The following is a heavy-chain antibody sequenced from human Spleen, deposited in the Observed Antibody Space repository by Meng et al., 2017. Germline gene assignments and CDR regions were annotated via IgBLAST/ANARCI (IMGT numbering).Heavy chain of an antibody. Sequence: EGQLGESGGGLVKPGESLRLSCAVSGFTFSNAWMSWVRQAPGKGLEWVGRIKSETDGGTTDYAAPVRDRFTISRDDSKNILYLQMNSLETEDTAVYYCQWLSTHPPDCWGQGTLVTVSS. CDR3: QWLSTHPPDC. J-gene: IGHJ4*02. CDR1: GFTFSNAW. V-gene: IGHV3-15*01. CDR2: IKSETDGGTT. D-gene: IGHD3-22*01.